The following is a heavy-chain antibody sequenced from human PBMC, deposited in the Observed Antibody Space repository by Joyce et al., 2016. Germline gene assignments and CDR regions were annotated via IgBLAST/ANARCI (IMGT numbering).Heavy chain of an antibody. Sequence: QVHLVESGGGVVQPGRSLRLACAASGFPFSDYRMHWVRQGPGKGLGWLASIWFDGTNKYYADSVKGRFTISRDNSKNTLYLQMNSLRADDTGVYYCARDVPAYRKAFDVWGQGTLVTVSP. J-gene: IGHJ3*01. D-gene: IGHD1-14*01. CDR1: GFPFSDYR. CDR2: IWFDGTNK. V-gene: IGHV3-33*01. CDR3: ARDVPAYRKAFDV.